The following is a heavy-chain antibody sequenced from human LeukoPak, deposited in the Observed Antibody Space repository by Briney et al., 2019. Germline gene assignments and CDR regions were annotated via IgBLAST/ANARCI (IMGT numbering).Heavy chain of an antibody. CDR2: VFPDGVST. V-gene: IGHV1-46*01. Sequence: ASVKVSCKASGYTLTSYYMHWVRQAPGQGPEWMGAVFPDGVSTKYAQKFQGRVTMTRDTSTATVYVVLSSLTSEDTALYYCARDKYSSSWYTPSYYGMDVWGQGTTVTVSS. D-gene: IGHD6-13*01. CDR3: ARDKYSSSWYTPSYYGMDV. CDR1: GYTLTSYY. J-gene: IGHJ6*02.